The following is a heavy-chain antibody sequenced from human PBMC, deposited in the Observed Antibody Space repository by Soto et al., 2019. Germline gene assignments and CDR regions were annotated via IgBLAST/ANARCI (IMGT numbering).Heavy chain of an antibody. CDR1: GDSISSYY. D-gene: IGHD3-10*01. CDR2: IYDSGRT. J-gene: IGHJ6*02. V-gene: IGHV4-59*01. CDR3: ARGTIPYYYYGMDV. Sequence: QVQLQESGPGLVKPSETLSLTCTVSGDSISSYYWTWIRQPPGEGLAWIGYIYDSGRTYYNPSLKSRVTISVDTSKNQFSLRLSSVSAADTAVYYCARGTIPYYYYGMDVWGQGATVTVSS.